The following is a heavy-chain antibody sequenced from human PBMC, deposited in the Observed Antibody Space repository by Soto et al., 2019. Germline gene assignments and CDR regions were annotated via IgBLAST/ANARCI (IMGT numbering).Heavy chain of an antibody. V-gene: IGHV4-34*01. D-gene: IGHD1-1*01. Sequence: QVQLQQWGAGLLKSSETLSLTCAVFGGSFSGYYWSWIRQPPGKGLEWIGEINHRGSTNHNPSLTSRVTISVDTSKNQFSLKLSSVTAADTAVYYCATTNWNHNWFDPWGQGTLVTVSS. J-gene: IGHJ5*02. CDR3: ATTNWNHNWFDP. CDR2: INHRGST. CDR1: GGSFSGYY.